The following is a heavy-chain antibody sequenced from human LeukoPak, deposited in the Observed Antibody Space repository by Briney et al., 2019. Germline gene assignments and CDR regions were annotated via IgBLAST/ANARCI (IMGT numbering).Heavy chain of an antibody. CDR2: IGTAGDT. D-gene: IGHD6-19*01. CDR3: ATTVAGTRWALGY. Sequence: GGSLRLSCAASGFTFSSYDMHWVRQSTGKGLAWDSAIGTAGDTYYPGSVKGRFTISRENAKNSLYLQMNSLRAGDTAVYYCATTVAGTRWALGYWGQGTLVTVSS. V-gene: IGHV3-13*01. J-gene: IGHJ4*02. CDR1: GFTFSSYD.